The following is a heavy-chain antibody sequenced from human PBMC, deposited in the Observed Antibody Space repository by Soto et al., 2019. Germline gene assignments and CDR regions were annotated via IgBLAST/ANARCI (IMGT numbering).Heavy chain of an antibody. CDR1: GRSISSGDYY. V-gene: IGHV4-31*03. D-gene: IGHD3-22*01. J-gene: IGHJ6*02. CDR2: ISYSGRT. CDR3: ASSYYDSSPYYYYGMDV. Sequence: QVQLQETGPGLVKPSQTLSLTCTVSGRSISSGDYYWSWIRQHPGKGLEWIGYISYSGRTYYNSSLKGRVIIAGDTSKNQFSLKLSSVTVADTAVYYCASSYYDSSPYYYYGMDVWGQGTTVTVSS.